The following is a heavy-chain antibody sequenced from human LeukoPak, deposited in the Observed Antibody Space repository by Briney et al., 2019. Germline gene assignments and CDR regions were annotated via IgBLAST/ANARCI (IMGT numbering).Heavy chain of an antibody. Sequence: SETLSLTCTVSGGSISSYYWSWIRQPPGRGLEWIGYIYYSGSTNYSPSLKSRVTISVDTSKTQFSLKLSSVPAADTAFYYCARLGVVYYDRSGYYHYWGQDTLVTVPS. CDR3: ARLGVVYYDRSGYYHY. D-gene: IGHD3-22*01. CDR1: GGSISSYY. V-gene: IGHV4-59*08. CDR2: IYYSGST. J-gene: IGHJ4*02.